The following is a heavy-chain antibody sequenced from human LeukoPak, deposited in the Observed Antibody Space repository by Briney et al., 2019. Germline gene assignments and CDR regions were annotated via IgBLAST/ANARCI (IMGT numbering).Heavy chain of an antibody. J-gene: IGHJ4*02. CDR3: ARTYPDYDFWSGYYRGAYYFDY. CDR2: ISSSGSTI. D-gene: IGHD3-3*01. Sequence: GGSLRLSCAASGFTFSSYEMNGVRQAPGKGVEWVSYISSSGSTIYCADSVKGRFTSSRDNAKNSLYLQMNSLTAEDTAVYYCARTYPDYDFWSGYYRGAYYFDYWGQGTLVTVSS. CDR1: GFTFSSYE. V-gene: IGHV3-48*03.